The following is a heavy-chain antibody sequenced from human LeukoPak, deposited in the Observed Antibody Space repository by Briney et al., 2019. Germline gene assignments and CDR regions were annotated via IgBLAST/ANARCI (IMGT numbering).Heavy chain of an antibody. CDR3: ARSYDFWMAGPYFDY. V-gene: IGHV3-11*01. D-gene: IGHD3-3*01. CDR1: GFTFSDYY. CDR2: ISSSGSTI. Sequence: PGGSLRLSCAASGFTFSDYYMSWIRQAPGKGLEWVSYISSSGSTIYYADSVKGRFTISRDNAKNSLYLQMNSLRAEDTAVYYCARSYDFWMAGPYFDYWGQGTLVTVSS. J-gene: IGHJ4*02.